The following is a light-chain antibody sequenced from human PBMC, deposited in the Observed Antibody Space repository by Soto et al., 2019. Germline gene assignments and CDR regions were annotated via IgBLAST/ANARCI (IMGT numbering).Light chain of an antibody. CDR1: QSVSSD. CDR2: GAS. Sequence: EIVLTQSPGTLSLPPGERATLSCRASQSVSSDLAWYQQKPGQAPRLLIYGASTRATGIPARFSGSGSGTELTLTISGLQSEDFALYYCQQYNNWPPWTFGQGTKVDIK. J-gene: IGKJ1*01. CDR3: QQYNNWPPWT. V-gene: IGKV3-15*01.